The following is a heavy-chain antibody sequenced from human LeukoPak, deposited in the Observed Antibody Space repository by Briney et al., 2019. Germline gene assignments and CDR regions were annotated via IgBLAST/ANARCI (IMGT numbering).Heavy chain of an antibody. CDR3: AKMEGVELHNYCSDS. V-gene: IGHV3-23*01. J-gene: IGHJ4*02. CDR1: GFTFAWFA. CDR2: VSGGADGP. Sequence: GGSLRLSCEASGFTFAWFAMNWVRQAPGRGLEWVSTVSGGADGPYYADSVKGRFTISRDNSKNTVYLQMNSLRAEDTAIFCAKMEGVELHNYCSDSWGQGVLVTVSS. D-gene: IGHD3-10*01.